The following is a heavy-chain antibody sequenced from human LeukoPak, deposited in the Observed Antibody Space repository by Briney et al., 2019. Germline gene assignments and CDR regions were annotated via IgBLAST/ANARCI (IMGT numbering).Heavy chain of an antibody. V-gene: IGHV1-2*02. CDR2: INPNSGGS. D-gene: IGHD6-13*01. J-gene: IGHJ5*02. Sequence: ASVKVSCKASGYTFTGYYMHWVRQAPGQGLEWMGWINPNSGGSNYAQNFQGRVTMTRDTSISTAYIELSSLRSDDTAVYYCARDRDRAAADTWFDPWGQGTLVTVSS. CDR3: ARDRDRAAADTWFDP. CDR1: GYTFTGYY.